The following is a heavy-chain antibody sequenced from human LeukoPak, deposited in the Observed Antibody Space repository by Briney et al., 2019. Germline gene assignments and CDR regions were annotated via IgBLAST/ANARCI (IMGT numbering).Heavy chain of an antibody. D-gene: IGHD3-22*01. V-gene: IGHV3-11*06. Sequence: GGSLRLSCAASGFTFSDYYMSWIRQAPGKGLEWVSYISSSSSYINYADSVKGRFTISGDNAKNSLYLQMNSLRAEDTAVYYCTRDYDSSGYYERPRYDAFDIWGQGTMVTVSS. J-gene: IGHJ3*02. CDR3: TRDYDSSGYYERPRYDAFDI. CDR1: GFTFSDYY. CDR2: ISSSSSYI.